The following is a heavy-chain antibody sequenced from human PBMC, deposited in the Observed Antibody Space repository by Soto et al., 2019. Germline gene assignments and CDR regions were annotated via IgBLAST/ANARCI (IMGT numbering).Heavy chain of an antibody. Sequence: EVQLLESGGGLVQPGGSLTLSCAAYGFTFSDYTMSWVRQAPGKVLECVSVILSDHNTYYADSVRGRFTISRDNSKNTLYLEMNSLRAEDTAVYYCARRTSGYFGYWGQGNLVTVSS. CDR2: ILSDHNT. CDR3: ARRTSGYFGY. J-gene: IGHJ4*02. CDR1: GFTFSDYT. V-gene: IGHV3-23*03. D-gene: IGHD6-19*01.